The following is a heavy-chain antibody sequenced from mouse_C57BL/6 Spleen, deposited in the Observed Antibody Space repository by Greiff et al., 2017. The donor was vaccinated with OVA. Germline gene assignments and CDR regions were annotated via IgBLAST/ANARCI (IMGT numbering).Heavy chain of an antibody. V-gene: IGHV1-19*01. CDR1: GYTFTDYY. CDR3: ARWGNNDYDGYYFDY. J-gene: IGHJ2*01. D-gene: IGHD2-4*01. Sequence: EVQLQQSGPVLVKPGASVKMSCKASGYTFTDYYMNWVKQSHGKSLEWIGVINPYNGGTSYNQKFKGKATLTVDKSSSTAYMELNSLTSEDSAVYYCARWGNNDYDGYYFDYWGQGTTLTVSS. CDR2: INPYNGGT.